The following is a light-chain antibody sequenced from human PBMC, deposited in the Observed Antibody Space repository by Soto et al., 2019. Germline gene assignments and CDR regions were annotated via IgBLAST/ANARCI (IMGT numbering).Light chain of an antibody. Sequence: QSVLTQPASVSGSPGQSITISCTGTSSDVGSYNLVSWYQQHPGKAPKLMIYEGSKRPSGVSNRFSGSKSGNTASLTISGLQAEDEADYYCCSYAGSSTNGVFGGGTKLTVL. CDR1: SSDVGSYNL. J-gene: IGLJ3*02. V-gene: IGLV2-23*01. CDR2: EGS. CDR3: CSYAGSSTNGV.